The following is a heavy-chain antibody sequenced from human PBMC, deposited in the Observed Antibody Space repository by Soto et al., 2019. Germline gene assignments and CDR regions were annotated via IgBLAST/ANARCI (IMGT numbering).Heavy chain of an antibody. CDR3: ASLIAAAGPPHSPRYYYGMDV. CDR1: GGTFSSYA. D-gene: IGHD6-13*01. V-gene: IGHV1-69*12. CDR2: IIPIFGTA. Sequence: QVQLVQSGAEVKKPGSSVKVSCKASGGTFSSYAISWVRQAPGQGLEWMGGIIPIFGTADYALKFQGRVTITADESTSTAYMELSSLRSEDTAVYYCASLIAAAGPPHSPRYYYGMDVWGQGTTVTVSS. J-gene: IGHJ6*02.